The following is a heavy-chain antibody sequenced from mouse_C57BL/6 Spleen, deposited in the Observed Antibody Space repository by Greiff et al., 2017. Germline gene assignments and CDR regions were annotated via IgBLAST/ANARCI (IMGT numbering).Heavy chain of an antibody. CDR3: AREGVRAMDY. CDR2: IHPNSGST. J-gene: IGHJ4*01. CDR1: GYTFTSFW. V-gene: IGHV1-64*01. Sequence: VQLQQPGAELVKPGASVKLSCKASGYTFTSFWMHWVKQRPGQGLEWIGMIHPNSGSTNYNEKFKSKATLTVDKSSSTAYMQLSSLTSEDSAVYYCAREGVRAMDYWGQGTSVTVSS.